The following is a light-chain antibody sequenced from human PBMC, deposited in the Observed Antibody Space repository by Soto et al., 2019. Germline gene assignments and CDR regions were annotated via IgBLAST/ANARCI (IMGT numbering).Light chain of an antibody. V-gene: IGLV2-23*01. J-gene: IGLJ1*01. CDR1: SSDVGTYNL. CDR2: EGS. CDR3: CSYAGMRTYV. Sequence: QSALTQPASVSGSPGQSITISCTGTSSDVGTYNLVSWYQHHPGKAPKLLIYEGSKRPSGVSDRFSGSKSGNTASLTISGLQADDEADYCCCSYAGMRTYVFGTGTKVTVL.